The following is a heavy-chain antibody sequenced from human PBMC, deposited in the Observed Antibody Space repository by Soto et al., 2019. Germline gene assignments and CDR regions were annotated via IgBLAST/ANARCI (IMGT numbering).Heavy chain of an antibody. CDR1: GGSISSGGYY. V-gene: IGHV4-31*03. J-gene: IGHJ4*02. CDR2: IYYSGST. Sequence: SETLSLTCTVSGGSISSGGYYWSWIRQHPGKGLEWIGYIYYSGSTYYNPSLKSRVTISVDTSKNQFSLKLSSVTAADTAVYYCARGGRTIFGVVIPFGYYFDYWGQGTLVTVSS. CDR3: ARGGRTIFGVVIPFGYYFDY. D-gene: IGHD3-3*01.